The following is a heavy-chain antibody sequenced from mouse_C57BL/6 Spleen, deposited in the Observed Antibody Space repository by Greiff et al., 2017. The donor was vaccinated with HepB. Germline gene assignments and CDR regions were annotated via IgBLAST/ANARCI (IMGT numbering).Heavy chain of an antibody. V-gene: IGHV1-69*01. CDR3: ARWDRDYFDY. Sequence: VQLQQPGAELVMPGASVKLSCKASGYTFTSYWMHWVKQRPGQGLEWIGEIDPSDSYTNYNQKFKGKSTLTVDKSSSTAYMQLSSLTSEDSAVYYCARWDRDYFDYWGQGTTLTVSS. D-gene: IGHD3-3*01. CDR1: GYTFTSYW. J-gene: IGHJ2*01. CDR2: IDPSDSYT.